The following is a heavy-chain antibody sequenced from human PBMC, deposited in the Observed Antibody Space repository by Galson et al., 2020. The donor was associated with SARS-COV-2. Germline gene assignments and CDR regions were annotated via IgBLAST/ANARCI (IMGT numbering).Heavy chain of an antibody. CDR1: GFTFSSYA. Sequence: GESLKISCAASGFTFSSYAMSWVRQAPGKGLEWVSAISGSGGSTYYADSVKGRFTISRDNSKNTLYLQMNSLRAEDKAVYYCATPLGYDFWSGYTAAFDYWGQGTLVTVSS. CDR3: ATPLGYDFWSGYTAAFDY. CDR2: ISGSGGST. D-gene: IGHD3-3*01. J-gene: IGHJ4*02. V-gene: IGHV3-23*01.